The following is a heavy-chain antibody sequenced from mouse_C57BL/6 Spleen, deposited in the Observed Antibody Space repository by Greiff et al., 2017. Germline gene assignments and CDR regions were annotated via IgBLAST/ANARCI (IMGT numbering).Heavy chain of an antibody. CDR2: INPSTGGT. CDR1: GYSFTGYY. Sequence: EVQVVESGPELVKPGASVKISCKASGYSFTGYYMNWVKQSPEKSLEWIGEINPSTGGTTYNQKFKAKATLTVDKSSSTAYMQLKSLTSEDSAVYYCARSDYGSRDYAMDYWGQGTSVTVSS. D-gene: IGHD1-1*01. J-gene: IGHJ4*01. CDR3: ARSDYGSRDYAMDY. V-gene: IGHV1-42*01.